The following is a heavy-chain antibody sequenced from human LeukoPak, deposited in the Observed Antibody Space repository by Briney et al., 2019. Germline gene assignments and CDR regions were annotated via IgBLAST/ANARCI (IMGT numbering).Heavy chain of an antibody. CDR2: IYYSGST. J-gene: IGHJ4*02. CDR1: GGSFSGYY. D-gene: IGHD6-19*01. Sequence: PSETLSLTCAVYGGSFSGYYWSWIRQPPGKGLEWIGYIYYSGSTNYNPSLKSRVTISVDTSKNQFSLKLSSVTAADTAVYYCARGVIAVAGFDHWGQGTLVTVSS. CDR3: ARGVIAVAGFDH. V-gene: IGHV4-59*01.